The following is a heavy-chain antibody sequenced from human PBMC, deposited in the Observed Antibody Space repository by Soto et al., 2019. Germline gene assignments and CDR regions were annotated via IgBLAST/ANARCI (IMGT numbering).Heavy chain of an antibody. J-gene: IGHJ6*03. D-gene: IGHD3-3*01. CDR2: INHSGST. Sequence: SETLSLTCAVYGGSVSGYYWSWIRQPPGKGLEWIGEINHSGSTNYNPSLKSRVTISVDTSKNQFSLKLSSVTAADTAVYYCAAGHTYYDFWSGYLFYNYYYYMDVWGKGTTVTVSS. CDR3: AAGHTYYDFWSGYLFYNYYYYMDV. V-gene: IGHV4-34*01. CDR1: GGSVSGYY.